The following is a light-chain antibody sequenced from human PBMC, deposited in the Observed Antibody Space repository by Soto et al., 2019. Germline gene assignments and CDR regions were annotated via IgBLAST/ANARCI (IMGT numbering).Light chain of an antibody. CDR2: AAS. Sequence: DIQMTQSPSSLSASVGDRVTITCRASQTISSYLNWYQQKPGKAPKLLMYAASTLQSGVPSRFSGSGSGTDFTLTISSLQREDFATYYCQQSYTTLTFGGGTKVEVK. V-gene: IGKV1-39*01. CDR3: QQSYTTLT. J-gene: IGKJ4*01. CDR1: QTISSY.